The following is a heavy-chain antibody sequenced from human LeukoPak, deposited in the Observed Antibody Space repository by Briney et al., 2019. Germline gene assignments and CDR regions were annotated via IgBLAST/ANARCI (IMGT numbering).Heavy chain of an antibody. CDR3: AKDGYSYGHYYYYYMDV. J-gene: IGHJ6*03. CDR1: GFIFRNYA. Sequence: GGSLRLSCAASGFIFRNYAIHWVRQAPGKGLEWVSAISGSGGSTYYADSVKGRFTISRDNSKNTLYLQMNSLRAEDTAVYYCAKDGYSYGHYYYYYMDVWGKGTTVTVSS. CDR2: ISGSGGST. D-gene: IGHD5-18*01. V-gene: IGHV3-23*01.